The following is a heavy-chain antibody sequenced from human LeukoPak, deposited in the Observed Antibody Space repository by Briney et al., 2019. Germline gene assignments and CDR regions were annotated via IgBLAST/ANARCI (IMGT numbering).Heavy chain of an antibody. CDR2: IYYSGST. Sequence: SETLSLTCTVSGGSISSSSYYWGWIRQPPGKGLEWIGSIYYSGSTYYNPSLKSRVTISVDTSKNQFSLKLSSVTAADTAVYYCASPGLVPLHDLAAARRYYFDYWGQGTLVTVSS. V-gene: IGHV4-39*07. CDR1: GGSISSSSYY. CDR3: ASPGLVPLHDLAAARRYYFDY. J-gene: IGHJ4*02. D-gene: IGHD6-13*01.